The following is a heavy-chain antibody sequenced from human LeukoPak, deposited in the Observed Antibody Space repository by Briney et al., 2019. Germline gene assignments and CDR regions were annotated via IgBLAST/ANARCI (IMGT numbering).Heavy chain of an antibody. J-gene: IGHJ4*02. Sequence: GESLKISGKGSGYSFTTYWIGWVRQMPGKGLEWMGIIYPGDSDTRYSPSFQGQVTVSADKSISTAYLQWSSLKASDTAMYYCARMGGVGAAAGHFDYWGQGTLVTVSS. CDR3: ARMGGVGAAAGHFDY. CDR2: IYPGDSDT. V-gene: IGHV5-51*01. D-gene: IGHD6-13*01. CDR1: GYSFTTYW.